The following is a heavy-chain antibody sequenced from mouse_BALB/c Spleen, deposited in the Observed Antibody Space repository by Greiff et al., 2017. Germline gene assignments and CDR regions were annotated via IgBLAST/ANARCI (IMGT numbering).Heavy chain of an antibody. CDR2: IRNKANGYTT. Sequence: EVQGVESGGGLVQPGGSLRLSCATSGFTFTGYYMSWVRQPPGKALEWLGFIRNKANGYTTEYSASVKGRFTISRDNSQSILYLQMNTLRAEDSATYYCARDIPLAYWGQGTLVTVSA. CDR1: GFTFTGYY. V-gene: IGHV7-3*02. CDR3: ARDIPLAY. J-gene: IGHJ3*01.